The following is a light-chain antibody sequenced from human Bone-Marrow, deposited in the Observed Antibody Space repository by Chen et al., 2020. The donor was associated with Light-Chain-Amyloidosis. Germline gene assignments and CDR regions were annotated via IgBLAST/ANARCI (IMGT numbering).Light chain of an antibody. CDR3: QQYGTSPLT. V-gene: IGKV3-20*01. Sequence: EIVLTQSPGTLSLSPGEGANLSCRASQTMSSNYLTWYQKKFGQAPRLLIYGSSSRATGIPDRFTGSGSGTDFTLTINRLEPEDFAMYYCQQYGTSPLTFGGGTKVEIK. CDR2: GSS. CDR1: QTMSSNY. J-gene: IGKJ4*01.